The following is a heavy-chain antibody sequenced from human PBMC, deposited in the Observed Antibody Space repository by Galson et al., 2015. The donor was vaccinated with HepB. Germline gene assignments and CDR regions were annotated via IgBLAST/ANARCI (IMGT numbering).Heavy chain of an antibody. CDR2: IDPSDSYT. Sequence: QSGAEVKKPGESLRISCKGSGYTFTAFWITWVRQIPGKGLEWMERIDPSDSYTDYSPSFRGHVTMSADKSITTAYLQWSSLRASDTAIYYCVSRQYYFASGTWHDASDHWGQGTLVTVSS. CDR3: VSRQYYFASGTWHDASDH. D-gene: IGHD3-10*01. CDR1: GYTFTAFW. J-gene: IGHJ1*01. V-gene: IGHV5-10-1*01.